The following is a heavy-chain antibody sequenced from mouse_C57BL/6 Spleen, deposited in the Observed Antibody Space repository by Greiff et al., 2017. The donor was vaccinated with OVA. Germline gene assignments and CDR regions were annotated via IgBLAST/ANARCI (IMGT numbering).Heavy chain of an antibody. D-gene: IGHD1-1*01. CDR1: GYAFSSSW. J-gene: IGHJ2*01. CDR3: ARRGTTVGADY. CDR2: IYPGDGDT. V-gene: IGHV1-82*01. Sequence: QVQLQQSGPELVKPGASVKISCKASGYAFSSSWMNWVKQRPGKGLEWIGRIYPGDGDTNYNGKFKGKATLTADKSSSTAYMQLSSLTSEDSAVYFCARRGTTVGADYWGQGTTLTVSS.